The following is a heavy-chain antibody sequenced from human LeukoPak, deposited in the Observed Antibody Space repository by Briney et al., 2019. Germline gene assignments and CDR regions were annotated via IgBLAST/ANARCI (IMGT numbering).Heavy chain of an antibody. CDR3: ARDPGGDYGGSYYYYGMDV. D-gene: IGHD4-23*01. CDR2: IIPILGIA. V-gene: IGHV1-69*04. J-gene: IGHJ6*02. CDR1: GGTFSSYA. Sequence: GASVKVSCKASGGTFSSYAISWVRQAPGQGLEWMGRIIPILGIANYAQKFQGRVTITADKSTSTTYMELSSLRSEDTAVYYCARDPGGDYGGSYYYYGMDVWGQGTTVTVSS.